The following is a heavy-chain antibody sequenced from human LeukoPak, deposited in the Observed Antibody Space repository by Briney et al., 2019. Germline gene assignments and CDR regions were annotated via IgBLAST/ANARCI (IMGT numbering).Heavy chain of an antibody. CDR3: ARDSSGYDTLDY. D-gene: IGHD5-12*01. V-gene: IGHV4-59*01. CDR2: IYYSRST. CDR1: GGSISSYY. J-gene: IGHJ4*02. Sequence: SETLSLTCTVSGGSISSYYWSWIRQPPGKGLEWIGYIYYSRSTYYNPSLKSRVTISVDTSKNQFSLKLSSVTAADTAVYYCARDSSGYDTLDYWGQGTLVTVSS.